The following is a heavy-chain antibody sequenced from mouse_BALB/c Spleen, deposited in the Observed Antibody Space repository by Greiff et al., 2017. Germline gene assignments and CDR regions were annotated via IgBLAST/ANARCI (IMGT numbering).Heavy chain of an antibody. D-gene: IGHD1-1*01. V-gene: IGHV1-80*01. Sequence: VQLQQSGAELVRPGSSVKISCKASGYAFSSYWMNWVKQRPGQGLEWIGQIYPGDGDTNYNGKFKGKATLTADKSSSTAYMQLSSLTSEDSAVYCCARWGSSYAMDYWGQGTSVTVSS. J-gene: IGHJ4*01. CDR2: IYPGDGDT. CDR1: GYAFSSYW. CDR3: ARWGSSYAMDY.